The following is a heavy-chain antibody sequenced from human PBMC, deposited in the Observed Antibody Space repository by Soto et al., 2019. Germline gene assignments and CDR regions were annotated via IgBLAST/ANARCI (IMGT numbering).Heavy chain of an antibody. Sequence: SETLSLTCTVSGASISSYYWSWIRQPPGKGLEWIGYVYYSGSPDYNASLKSRVTISLDTSKNQVSLKLSSVTAADTAVYYCAREGSVGWYYFDYWGQGALVTVSS. J-gene: IGHJ4*02. CDR1: GASISSYY. V-gene: IGHV4-59*01. CDR3: AREGSVGWYYFDY. CDR2: VYYSGSP. D-gene: IGHD6-19*01.